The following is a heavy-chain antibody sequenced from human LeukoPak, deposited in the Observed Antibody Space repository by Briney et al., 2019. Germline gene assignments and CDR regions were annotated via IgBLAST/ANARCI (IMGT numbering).Heavy chain of an antibody. CDR1: GGSFSGYY. CDR2: INHSGST. CDR3: ARYPSIAAAGTSWFDP. D-gene: IGHD6-13*01. V-gene: IGHV4-34*01. Sequence: SETLSLTCAVYGGSFSGYYGSWIRQPPGKGLEWIGEINHSGSTNYNPSLKSRVTISVDTSKNQFSLKLSSVTAADTAVYYCARYPSIAAAGTSWFDPWGQGTLVTVSS. J-gene: IGHJ5*02.